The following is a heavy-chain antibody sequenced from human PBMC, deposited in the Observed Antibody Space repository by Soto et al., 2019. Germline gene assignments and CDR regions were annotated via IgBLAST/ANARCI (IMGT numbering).Heavy chain of an antibody. CDR1: GFTFGSYG. V-gene: IGHV3-30*03. Sequence: LRLSCAASGFTFGSYGMHWVRQAPGKGLEWVAMISYDGRHQYYADSVKGRFTISRDNFKDTLYLQMNGLTPEDTAIYFCARELDIPPDYYFDYWGQGNLVTVSS. J-gene: IGHJ4*02. CDR3: ARELDIPPDYYFDY. D-gene: IGHD5-12*01. CDR2: ISYDGRHQ.